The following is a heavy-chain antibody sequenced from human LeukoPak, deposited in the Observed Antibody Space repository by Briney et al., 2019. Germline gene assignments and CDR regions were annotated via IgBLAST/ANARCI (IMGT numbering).Heavy chain of an antibody. Sequence: PGGSLRLSCAASGFTFSSYAMSWVRQAPGKGLEWVSAIGGSGGSTYYADSVKGRFTISRDNSKNTLYLQMNSLRAEDTAVYYCAKGPTMTTVTTVFDYWGQGTLVTVSS. CDR2: IGGSGGST. CDR1: GFTFSSYA. V-gene: IGHV3-23*01. J-gene: IGHJ4*02. D-gene: IGHD4-17*01. CDR3: AKGPTMTTVTTVFDY.